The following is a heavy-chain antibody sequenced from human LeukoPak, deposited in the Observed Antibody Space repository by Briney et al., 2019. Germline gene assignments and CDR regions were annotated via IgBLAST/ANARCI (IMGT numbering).Heavy chain of an antibody. J-gene: IGHJ4*02. V-gene: IGHV3-21*06. CDR1: GFSFSNYA. CDR3: LRGDRRDY. CDR2: IDSSGGYM. Sequence: GGSLRLSCAASGFSFSNYAMSWVRQAPGKGLEWVSSIDSSGGYMFYADSVKGRFIISRDNAKDSLYLQMNSLRVEDTAVYYCLRGDRRDYWGQGTLVTVSS.